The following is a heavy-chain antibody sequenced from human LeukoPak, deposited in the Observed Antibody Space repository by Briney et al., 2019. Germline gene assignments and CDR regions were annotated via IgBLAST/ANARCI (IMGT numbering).Heavy chain of an antibody. V-gene: IGHV4-39*01. J-gene: IGHJ4*02. CDR1: GGSISSSSYY. D-gene: IGHD1-14*01. CDR3: ARQPLRGPVSGEDY. Sequence: SETLSLTCTVSGGSISSSSYYWGWIRQPPGKGLEWIGSIYYSGSTYCNPSLKSRVTISVDTSKNQFSLKLSSVTAADTAVYYCARQPLRGPVSGEDYWGQGTLVTVSS. CDR2: IYYSGST.